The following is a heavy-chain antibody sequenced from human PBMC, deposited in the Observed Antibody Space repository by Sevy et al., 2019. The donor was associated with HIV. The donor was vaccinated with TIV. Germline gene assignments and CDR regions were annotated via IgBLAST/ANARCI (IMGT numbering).Heavy chain of an antibody. CDR2: IKSKTDGGTT. J-gene: IGHJ4*02. V-gene: IGHV3-15*07. CDR3: TAELHWNSDDY. D-gene: IGHD1-7*01. Sequence: GGSLRLSCAASGFTFANAWMNWVRQTPGKGLEWVGRIKSKTDGGTTDYVAPVKGRFTISRDDSKNRLYLQMNSLRTEDTAVYYCTAELHWNSDDYWGQGTLVTVSS. CDR1: GFTFANAW.